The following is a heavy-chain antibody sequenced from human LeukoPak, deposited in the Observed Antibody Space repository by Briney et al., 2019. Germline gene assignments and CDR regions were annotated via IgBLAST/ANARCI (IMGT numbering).Heavy chain of an antibody. CDR1: GYTFTSYG. CDR2: ISAYNGNT. J-gene: IGHJ6*03. V-gene: IGHV1-18*01. CDR3: AKKARDNFVVPAAFNSYFYYMDV. Sequence: ASVKVSCKASGYTFTSYGISWVRQAPGQGLEWMGWISAYNGNTNYAQKLQGRVTMTTETSTSTAYMELRSLRSDDPAVYYCAKKARDNFVVPAAFNSYFYYMDVWGKGTTVTVSS. D-gene: IGHD2-2*01.